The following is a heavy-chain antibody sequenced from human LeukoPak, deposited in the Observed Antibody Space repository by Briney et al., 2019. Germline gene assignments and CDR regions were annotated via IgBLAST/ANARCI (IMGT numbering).Heavy chain of an antibody. CDR3: ARAFTTNWFDP. D-gene: IGHD1-14*01. Sequence: GALRLSCAASGFTFSSYGMHWVRQAPGKGLEWVAVIWYDGSNKYYADSVKGRFTISRDNSKNTLYLQMNSLRAEDTAVYYCARAFTTNWFDPWGQGTLVTVSS. V-gene: IGHV3-33*01. CDR1: GFTFSSYG. J-gene: IGHJ5*02. CDR2: IWYDGSNK.